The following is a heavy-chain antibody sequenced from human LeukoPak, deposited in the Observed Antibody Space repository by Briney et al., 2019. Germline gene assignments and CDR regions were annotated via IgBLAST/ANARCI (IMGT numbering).Heavy chain of an antibody. CDR1: GFTFSSYA. D-gene: IGHD3-3*01. J-gene: IGHJ6*02. CDR3: ARGQYDFWSGPFYYYYGMGV. Sequence: GGSLRLSCAASGFTFSSYAMHWVRQAPGKGLEWVAVISYDGSNKYYADSVKGRFTISRDNSKNTLYLQMNSLRAEDTAVYYCARGQYDFWSGPFYYYYGMGVWGQGTTVTVSS. V-gene: IGHV3-30-3*01. CDR2: ISYDGSNK.